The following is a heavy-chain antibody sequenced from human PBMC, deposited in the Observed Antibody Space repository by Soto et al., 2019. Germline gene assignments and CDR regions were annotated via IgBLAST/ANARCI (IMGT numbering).Heavy chain of an antibody. CDR3: ANDIKWGGEDDYYGRDV. CDR1: GFIFDEYA. V-gene: IGHV3-9*01. D-gene: IGHD3-16*01. Sequence: EMQLVESGGGLVQPGRSLRLSCAASGFIFDEYAMYWVRQAPGKGLEWVSGISWNSGTTGYADSVKGRFTISRDNAKNSLYLQMNRLSVEYTALYYCANDIKWGGEDDYYGRDVWGQGTTVTVSS. CDR2: ISWNSGTT. J-gene: IGHJ6*02.